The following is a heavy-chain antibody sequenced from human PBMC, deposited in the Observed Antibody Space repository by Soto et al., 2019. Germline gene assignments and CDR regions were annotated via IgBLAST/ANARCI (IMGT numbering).Heavy chain of an antibody. CDR2: IYHSGST. CDR1: GDSINNTYW. CDR3: ARGPTEELYGMDV. D-gene: IGHD1-7*01. V-gene: IGHV4-4*02. J-gene: IGHJ6*02. Sequence: PSETLSLTCFVSGDSINNTYWWSWVRQAPGKGLEWIGEIYHSGSTNYNPSLKSRVTISVDKSKNQFSLKLSSVTAADTAVYYCARGPTEELYGMDVWGQGTTVTVSS.